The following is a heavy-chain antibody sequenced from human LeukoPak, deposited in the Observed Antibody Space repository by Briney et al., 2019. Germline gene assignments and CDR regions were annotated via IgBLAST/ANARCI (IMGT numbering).Heavy chain of an antibody. CDR3: ARSLYDYVWGSYRYNWFDP. Sequence: PSETLSLTCAVYGGSFSGYYWSWIRQPPGKGLEWIGEINHSGSTNYNPSLKSRVTISVDTSKNQFSLKLSSVTAADTAVYYCARSLYDYVWGSYRYNWFDPWGQGTLVTVSS. CDR1: GGSFSGYY. CDR2: INHSGST. D-gene: IGHD3-16*02. V-gene: IGHV4-34*01. J-gene: IGHJ5*02.